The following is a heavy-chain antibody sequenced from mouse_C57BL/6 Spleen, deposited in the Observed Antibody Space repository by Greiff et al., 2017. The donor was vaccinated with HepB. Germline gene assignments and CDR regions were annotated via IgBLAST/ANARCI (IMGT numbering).Heavy chain of an antibody. D-gene: IGHD1-1*01. CDR2: IHPNSGST. V-gene: IGHV1-64*01. J-gene: IGHJ4*01. CDR1: GYTFTSYW. Sequence: VQLQQPGAELVKPGASVKLSCKASGYTFTSYWMHWVKQRPGQGLEWIGMIHPNSGSTNYNEKFKSKATLTVDKSSSTAYMQLSSLTSEDSAVYYCASRRLLDYAMDDWGQGTSVTVSS. CDR3: ASRRLLDYAMDD.